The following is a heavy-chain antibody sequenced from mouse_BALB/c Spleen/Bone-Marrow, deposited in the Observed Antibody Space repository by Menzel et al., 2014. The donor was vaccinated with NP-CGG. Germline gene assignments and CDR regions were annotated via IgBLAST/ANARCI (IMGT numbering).Heavy chain of an antibody. V-gene: IGHV4-1*02. CDR2: INPDSSTI. Sequence: EVMLVESGGGLVQPGGSLKLSCAASGFDSSGYWMSWVRQAPGKGLEWIGEINPDSSTINYTPSLKDKFIISRGNAKNTLYLQMSKVRSEDTALYYCARLGYYGTMDYWGQGTSVTVSS. D-gene: IGHD1-1*01. J-gene: IGHJ4*01. CDR1: GFDSSGYW. CDR3: ARLGYYGTMDY.